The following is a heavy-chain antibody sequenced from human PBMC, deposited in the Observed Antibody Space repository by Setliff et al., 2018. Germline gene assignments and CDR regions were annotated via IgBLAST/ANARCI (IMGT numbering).Heavy chain of an antibody. CDR1: GFTFSSYT. D-gene: IGHD3-10*01. Sequence: PGGSLRLSCAASGFTFSSYTMHWVRQAPGKGLEWVANIKQDGSEKYYVDSVKGRFTISRDNAKNSLYLQMNSLRAEDTAVYYCARDHVYGSQYYYYYYGMDVWGQGTTVTVSS. V-gene: IGHV3-7*01. CDR3: ARDHVYGSQYYYYYYGMDV. CDR2: IKQDGSEK. J-gene: IGHJ6*02.